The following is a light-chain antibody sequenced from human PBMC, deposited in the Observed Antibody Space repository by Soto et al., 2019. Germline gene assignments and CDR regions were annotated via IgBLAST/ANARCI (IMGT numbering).Light chain of an antibody. CDR3: QQYGSSPWT. Sequence: EIVLTQSPATLSFSPGERATLSCRASQSVSSYLAWYQQKPGQAPRLLISDASNRASGIPARFSGSGSGTDFTLTISRLEPEDFAVYYCQQYGSSPWTFGQGTKVDIK. CDR2: DAS. V-gene: IGKV3-20*01. J-gene: IGKJ1*01. CDR1: QSVSSY.